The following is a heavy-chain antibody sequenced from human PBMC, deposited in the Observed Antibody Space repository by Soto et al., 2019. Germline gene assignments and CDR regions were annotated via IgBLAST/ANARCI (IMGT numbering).Heavy chain of an antibody. CDR1: GFTFSSYG. V-gene: IGHV3-33*01. Sequence: ESGGGVVQPGRSLRLSCAASGFTFSSYGMHWVRQAPGKGLEWVAVIWYDGSNKYYADSVKGRFTISRDNSKNTLYLRMNSLRADDTAVYYCARRGGYCSGGSCYHFDYWGQGTLVTVSS. CDR2: IWYDGSNK. J-gene: IGHJ4*02. CDR3: ARRGGYCSGGSCYHFDY. D-gene: IGHD2-15*01.